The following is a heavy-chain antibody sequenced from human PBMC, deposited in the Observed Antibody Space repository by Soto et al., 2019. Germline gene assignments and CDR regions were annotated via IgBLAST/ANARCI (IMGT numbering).Heavy chain of an antibody. CDR2: ISGSGGST. D-gene: IGHD2-2*01. CDR1: GFTFSSYA. Sequence: PGGSLRLSCAASGFTFSSYAMSWVRQAPGKGLEWVSAISGSGGSTYYADSVKGRFTISRDNSKNTLYLQMNSLRAEDTAVYYCAKGSTKLNINYYYYMDVWGKGTTVTVSS. CDR3: AKGSTKLNINYYYYMDV. J-gene: IGHJ6*03. V-gene: IGHV3-23*01.